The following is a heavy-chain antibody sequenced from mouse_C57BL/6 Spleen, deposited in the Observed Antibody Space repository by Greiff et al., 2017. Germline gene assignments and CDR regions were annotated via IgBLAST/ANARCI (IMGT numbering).Heavy chain of an antibody. Sequence: EVQGVESGGGLVKPGGSLKLSCAASGFTFSSYTMSWVRQTPEKRLEWVATISGGGGNTYYPDSVKGRFTISRDNAKNTLYLQMSSLRSEDTALYYCARRYGDDNWYFDVWGTGTTVTVSS. CDR3: ARRYGDDNWYFDV. CDR1: GFTFSSYT. J-gene: IGHJ1*03. V-gene: IGHV5-9*01. CDR2: ISGGGGNT. D-gene: IGHD2-2*01.